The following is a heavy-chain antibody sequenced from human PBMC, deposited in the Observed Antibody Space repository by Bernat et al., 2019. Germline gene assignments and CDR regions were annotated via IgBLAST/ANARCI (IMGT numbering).Heavy chain of an antibody. V-gene: IGHV3-30*19. Sequence: QVQLVESGGGVVQPGRSLRLSCAASGFTFSSYGMHWVRQAPGKGLEWVAVISYDGSNKYYADSVKGRFTISRDNSKNTLYLQMNSLRAEDTAVYYCARDKGHTAMVQLPDYWGQGTLVTVSS. CDR3: ARDKGHTAMVQLPDY. D-gene: IGHD5-18*01. CDR1: GFTFSSYG. J-gene: IGHJ4*02. CDR2: ISYDGSNK.